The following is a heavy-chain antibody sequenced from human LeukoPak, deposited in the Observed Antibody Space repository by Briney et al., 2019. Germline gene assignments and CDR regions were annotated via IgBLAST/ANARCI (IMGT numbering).Heavy chain of an antibody. Sequence: RASVKVSCKASGYTFTSYYMHWVRQAPGQGLEWMGIINPSGGSTSYAQKFQGRVTMTRDTSTSTVYMELSSLRSEDTAVYYCAREGGIAAADEGWFDPWGQGTLVTVSS. CDR1: GYTFTSYY. V-gene: IGHV1-46*01. CDR3: AREGGIAAADEGWFDP. CDR2: INPSGGST. D-gene: IGHD6-13*01. J-gene: IGHJ5*02.